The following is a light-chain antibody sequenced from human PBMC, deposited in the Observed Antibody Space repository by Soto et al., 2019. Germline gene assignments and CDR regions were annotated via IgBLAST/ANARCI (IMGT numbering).Light chain of an antibody. V-gene: IGLV2-14*03. Sequence: QSVLTQPASVSGSPGQSITISCTGTSSDVGFSNYIFWYQQHPGKAPKLIISDVSNRPSGVSNRFSGSKSANTASLTISGLQAEDEADYYCSSFTGSDTDVFGSGTKVTVL. CDR1: SSDVGFSNY. CDR3: SSFTGSDTDV. J-gene: IGLJ1*01. CDR2: DVS.